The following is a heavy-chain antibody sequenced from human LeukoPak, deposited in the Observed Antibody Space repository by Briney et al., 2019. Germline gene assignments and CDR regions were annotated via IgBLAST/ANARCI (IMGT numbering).Heavy chain of an antibody. Sequence: GSLRLSCAASGFTFSNYAMSWVRQAPGKGLEWVSSISSSGDTTYYADSVKGRFTISRDNSKNTLSLQMNSLGAEDTALYYCAKDLGESWFDPWGQGTLVTVSS. V-gene: IGHV3-23*01. CDR2: ISSSGDTT. CDR1: GFTFSNYA. CDR3: AKDLGESWFDP. J-gene: IGHJ5*02.